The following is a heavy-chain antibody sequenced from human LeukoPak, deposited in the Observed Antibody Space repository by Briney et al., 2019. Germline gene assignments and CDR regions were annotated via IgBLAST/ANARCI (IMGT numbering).Heavy chain of an antibody. CDR2: INPNSGGT. CDR3: ARGRITIFGVVTVGLHNWFDP. V-gene: IGHV1-2*02. CDR1: GYTFTGYY. D-gene: IGHD3-3*01. Sequence: ASVKVSCKGSGYTFTGYYMHWVRQAPGQGLEWMGWINPNSGGTNYAQKFKGRVTMTRDTSIRTAYMELSRLRSDDTAVYYCARGRITIFGVVTVGLHNWFDPWGQGTLVTVSS. J-gene: IGHJ5*02.